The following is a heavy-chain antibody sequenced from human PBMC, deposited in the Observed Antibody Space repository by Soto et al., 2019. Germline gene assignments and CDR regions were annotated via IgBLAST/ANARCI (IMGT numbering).Heavy chain of an antibody. Sequence: VGSLRLSCSASGFTFSSYDMHWVRQGTGKGLEWVSAIGTTGDTYYAGSVKGRFTISRENAKNSLYLQMNSLRAGDTAIYFCARAIGPTLFDYWGQGTLVTVSS. CDR1: GFTFSSYD. CDR2: IGTTGDT. CDR3: ARAIGPTLFDY. D-gene: IGHD3-22*01. V-gene: IGHV3-13*04. J-gene: IGHJ4*02.